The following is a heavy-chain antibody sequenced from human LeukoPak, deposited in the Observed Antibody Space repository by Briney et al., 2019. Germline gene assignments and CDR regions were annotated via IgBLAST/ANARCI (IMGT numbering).Heavy chain of an antibody. CDR2: INPSGGST. Sequence: GAAVKVSFKASGYTFTIYYMHWVRQAPGQGRERMGIINPSGGSTSYAQKFQGSVTMTRDTSTSTVYMELSSLRSEDPAVYYCARVGAAAGNDYWGQGTLVTVSS. V-gene: IGHV1-46*01. CDR3: ARVGAAAGNDY. J-gene: IGHJ4*02. CDR1: GYTFTIYY. D-gene: IGHD6-13*01.